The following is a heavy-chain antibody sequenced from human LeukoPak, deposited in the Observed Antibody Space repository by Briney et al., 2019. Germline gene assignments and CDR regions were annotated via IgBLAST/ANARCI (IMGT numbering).Heavy chain of an antibody. D-gene: IGHD3-22*01. Sequence: SETLSLTCTVSGGSISRGGSYWSWFRQHPGRGLEWIGYIYDIGSTFYTPSLKSRVTMSVDTSKNQFSLKLSSVTAADTAVYYCARGSSGYSFNWFDPWGQGTLVTVSS. CDR2: IYDIGST. J-gene: IGHJ5*02. V-gene: IGHV4-31*03. CDR1: GGSISRGGSY. CDR3: ARGSSGYSFNWFDP.